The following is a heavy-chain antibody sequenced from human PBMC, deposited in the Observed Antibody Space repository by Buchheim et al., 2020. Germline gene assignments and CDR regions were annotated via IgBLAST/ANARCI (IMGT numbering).Heavy chain of an antibody. CDR3: ARDPSGEQWLVTYYFDY. CDR1: GFTFSSYG. J-gene: IGHJ4*02. Sequence: QVQLVESGGGVVQPGRSLRLSCAASGFTFSSYGMHWVRQAPGKGLEWVAVIWYDGSNKYYADSVKGRFTISRDNSKKKQYLQMNSLRAEDTAVYYCARDPSGEQWLVTYYFDYWGQGTL. D-gene: IGHD6-19*01. CDR2: IWYDGSNK. V-gene: IGHV3-33*01.